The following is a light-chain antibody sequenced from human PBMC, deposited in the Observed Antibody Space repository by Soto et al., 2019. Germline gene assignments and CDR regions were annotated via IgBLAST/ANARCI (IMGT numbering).Light chain of an antibody. CDR1: QSVSRN. CDR2: GAS. V-gene: IGKV3-15*01. Sequence: EIVMTQSPATLSVSPGERATLSCRARQSVSRNLAWYQQKPGQAPRLLLYGASTRATGIPARFSGSGSGTEFTLTISSLQAEDGAVYYGQQYNNWPPITFGQGTRLEIK. CDR3: QQYNNWPPIT. J-gene: IGKJ5*01.